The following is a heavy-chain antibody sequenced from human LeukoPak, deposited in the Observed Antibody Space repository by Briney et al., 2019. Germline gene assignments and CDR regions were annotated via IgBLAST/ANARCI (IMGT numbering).Heavy chain of an antibody. CDR1: GGSISSSDHY. D-gene: IGHD1-26*01. J-gene: IGHJ5*02. V-gene: IGHV4-39*01. CDR2: IYYSGST. Sequence: SETLSLTCTVSGGSISSSDHYWGWIRQPPGKGLERIASIYYSGSTYYNPSLKSRVTISVDTSKNQLSLKLSSLTAADTAVYYCARHEYSGSYYGLSWFDPWGQGTLVTVSS. CDR3: ARHEYSGSYYGLSWFDP.